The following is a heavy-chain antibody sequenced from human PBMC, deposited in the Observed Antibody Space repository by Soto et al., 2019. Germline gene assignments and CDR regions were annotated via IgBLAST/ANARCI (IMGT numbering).Heavy chain of an antibody. D-gene: IGHD2-2*01. Sequence: SVKVSCKASGGTFSSYTISWVRQAPGQGLEWMGRIIPILGIANYAQKFQGRVTITADKSTSTAYMELSSLRSEDTAVYYCARGFVVVPAAMRAWFDPWGQGTLVTVSS. V-gene: IGHV1-69*02. CDR1: GGTFSSYT. CDR3: ARGFVVVPAAMRAWFDP. CDR2: IIPILGIA. J-gene: IGHJ5*02.